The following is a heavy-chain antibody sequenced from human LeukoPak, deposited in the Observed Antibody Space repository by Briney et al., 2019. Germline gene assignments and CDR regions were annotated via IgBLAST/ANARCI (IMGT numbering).Heavy chain of an antibody. CDR1: GFTFSSYA. Sequence: QPGGSLRLSCAASGFTFSSYAISWVRQAPGKGLEWVSGISWNSGSIGYADSVKGRFTISRDNAKNSLYLQMNSLRAEDMALYYCAKDMRAYSYGLGGYFDYWGQRTLVTVSS. V-gene: IGHV3-9*03. CDR3: AKDMRAYSYGLGGYFDY. J-gene: IGHJ4*02. CDR2: ISWNSGSI. D-gene: IGHD5-18*01.